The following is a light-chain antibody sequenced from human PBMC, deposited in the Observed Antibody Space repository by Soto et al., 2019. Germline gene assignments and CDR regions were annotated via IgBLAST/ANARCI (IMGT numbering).Light chain of an antibody. CDR3: QQYYGTPWT. Sequence: DIVMTDSPDSLALSVGEMATINCKSSQSVLYSSSNKNTLAWYQQKPGQPPKLLIYWASTRESGIPDRFSGSGSGTDFTLTISSLQAEDVAVYYCQQYYGTPWTFGQGTKVEIK. V-gene: IGKV4-1*01. CDR2: WAS. CDR1: QSVLYSSSNKNT. J-gene: IGKJ1*01.